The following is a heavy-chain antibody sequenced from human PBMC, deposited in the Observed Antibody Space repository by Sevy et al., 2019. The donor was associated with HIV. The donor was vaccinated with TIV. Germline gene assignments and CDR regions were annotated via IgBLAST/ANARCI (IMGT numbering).Heavy chain of an antibody. CDR3: AREGGQGGGYYYYYFGLDV. D-gene: IGHD3-16*01. J-gene: IGHJ6*02. CDR2: IKPNTGGT. CDR1: GYTFTGSY. Sequence: ASVKVSCKASGYTFTGSYIHWVRQAPGQGLEWMGRIKPNTGGTDYAQRFQGRITLTRDTSISTAYMELSSVRSEDTAVYSGAREGGQGGGYYYYYFGLDVWGQGTTVTVSS. V-gene: IGHV1-2*06.